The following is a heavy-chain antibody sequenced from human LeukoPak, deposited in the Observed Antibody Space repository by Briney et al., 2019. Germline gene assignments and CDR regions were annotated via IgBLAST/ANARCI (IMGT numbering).Heavy chain of an antibody. CDR1: GGSFSGYY. J-gene: IGHJ4*02. D-gene: IGHD6-6*01. Sequence: PSETLSLTCAVYGGSFSGYYWSWIRQPPGKGLEWIGEINHSGSTNYNPSLKSRVTISVDTSKHQFSLKLSSVTAADTAVYYCARGLTSRPFVYWGQGTLVTVSS. CDR2: INHSGST. V-gene: IGHV4-34*01. CDR3: ARGLTSRPFVY.